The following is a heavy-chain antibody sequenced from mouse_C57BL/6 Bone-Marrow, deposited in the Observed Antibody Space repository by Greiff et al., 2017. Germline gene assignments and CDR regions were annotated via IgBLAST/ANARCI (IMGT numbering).Heavy chain of an antibody. CDR3: ASYYGSSYYFDY. J-gene: IGHJ2*01. D-gene: IGHD1-1*01. Sequence: QVQLQQPGAELVRPGTSVKLSCKASGYTFTCYWVHWVKQRPGQGLEWIGVIDPSDSYTNYNQKFKGKATLTVATSSSTACMQLSSLTSGDSAVYNGASYYGSSYYFDYWGQGTTLTVSS. CDR2: IDPSDSYT. V-gene: IGHV1-59*01. CDR1: GYTFTCYW.